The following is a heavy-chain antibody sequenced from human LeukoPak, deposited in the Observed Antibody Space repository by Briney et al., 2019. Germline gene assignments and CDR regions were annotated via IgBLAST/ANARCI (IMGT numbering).Heavy chain of an antibody. CDR2: IIPIFGTA. CDR3: ARSRSYSSSSDY. CDR1: GGTFSSYA. Sequence: ASVKVSCKASGGTFSSYAISWVRQAPGQGLEWMGGIIPIFGTANYAQKFQGRVTITADESTSTAYMELSSLRSEDTAVYYCARSRSYSSSSDYWGQGTLVTVSS. V-gene: IGHV1-69*13. J-gene: IGHJ4*02. D-gene: IGHD6-13*01.